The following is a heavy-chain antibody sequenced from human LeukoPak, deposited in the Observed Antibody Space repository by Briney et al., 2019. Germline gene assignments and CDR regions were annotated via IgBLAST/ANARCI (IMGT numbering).Heavy chain of an antibody. J-gene: IGHJ5*02. Sequence: ASVKVSCKASGYTLTSYGISWVRQAPGQGLEWMGWVSAYNGNTNYAQKLQGRVTMTTDTSTSTAYMELRSLRSDDTAVYYCARGFIAAAGTWFDPWGQGTLVTVSS. D-gene: IGHD6-13*01. V-gene: IGHV1-18*01. CDR2: VSAYNGNT. CDR1: GYTLTSYG. CDR3: ARGFIAAAGTWFDP.